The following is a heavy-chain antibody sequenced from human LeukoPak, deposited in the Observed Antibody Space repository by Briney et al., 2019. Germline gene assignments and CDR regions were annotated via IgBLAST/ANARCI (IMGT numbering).Heavy chain of an antibody. CDR1: GFTFSSYN. D-gene: IGHD6-13*01. CDR2: ISYDGSNQ. J-gene: IGHJ4*02. Sequence: GGSLRLSCAASGFTFSSYNMHWVRQAPGKGLEWVAVISYDGSNQYYADSVKARFTIPRDNSKNTLYLQMSSLRAEDTAVYYCAKEAVITYTSSWYYFDYWGQGTLVTVSS. CDR3: AKEAVITYTSSWYYFDY. V-gene: IGHV3-30*18.